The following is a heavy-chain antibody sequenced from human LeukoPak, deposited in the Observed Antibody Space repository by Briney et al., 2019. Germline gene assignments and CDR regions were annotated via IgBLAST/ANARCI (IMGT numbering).Heavy chain of an antibody. Sequence: ASVKVSCKASGYTFTSYDINWVRQATGQGLEWMGWMNPNSGNTVYAQKFQGRVTMTRNTSISTAYMELSSLRSEDTAVYYCARSYSGYDYSLIGYWGQRTLVTVSS. J-gene: IGHJ4*02. D-gene: IGHD5-12*01. CDR2: MNPNSGNT. CDR3: ARSYSGYDYSLIGY. CDR1: GYTFTSYD. V-gene: IGHV1-8*01.